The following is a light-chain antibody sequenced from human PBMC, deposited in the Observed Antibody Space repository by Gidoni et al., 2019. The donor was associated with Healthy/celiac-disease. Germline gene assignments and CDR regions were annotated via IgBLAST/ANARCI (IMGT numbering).Light chain of an antibody. V-gene: IGKV4-1*01. J-gene: IGKJ4*01. CDR2: WAS. Sequence: DIVLTQSPDPLALSLGVRATINRKSSQSVLYSSNNKNYLAWYQQKPGQPPKLLIYWASTRESGVPDRFSGSGSGTDFTLTISSLQAEDVAVYYCQQYYSTPLTFGGGTKVEIK. CDR3: QQYYSTPLT. CDR1: QSVLYSSNNKNY.